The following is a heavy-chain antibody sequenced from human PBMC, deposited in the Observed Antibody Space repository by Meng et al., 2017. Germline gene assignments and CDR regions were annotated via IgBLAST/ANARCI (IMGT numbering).Heavy chain of an antibody. Sequence: ASVKVSCKASGYTFTSYAMNWVRQAPGQGLEWMGWINTNTGNPTYAQGFTGRFVFSLDTSVSTAYLQISSLKAKDTAVYYCARVSGDVYNCRGIGAFDIWGQGTMVTVSS. CDR1: GYTFTSYA. CDR2: INTNTGNP. CDR3: ARVSGDVYNCRGIGAFDI. D-gene: IGHD5-24*01. J-gene: IGHJ3*02. V-gene: IGHV7-4-1*02.